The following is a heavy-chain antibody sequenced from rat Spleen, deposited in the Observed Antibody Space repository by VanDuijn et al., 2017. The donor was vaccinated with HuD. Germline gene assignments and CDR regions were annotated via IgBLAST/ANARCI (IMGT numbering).Heavy chain of an antibody. D-gene: IGHD1-9*01. CDR3: ASQYYGYTYGYYWYFDF. CDR2: ISYSGST. Sequence: EVRLQESGPGLVKPSQSLSLTCSVTGFSITSNYWGWIRKFPGNEMEWIGHISYSGSTRYNPSLKNRISITRDTTKNQFFLQFNSVTTEDTATYYCASQYYGYTYGYYWYFDFWGPGTMVTVSS. CDR1: GFSITSNY. J-gene: IGHJ1*01. V-gene: IGHV3-1*01.